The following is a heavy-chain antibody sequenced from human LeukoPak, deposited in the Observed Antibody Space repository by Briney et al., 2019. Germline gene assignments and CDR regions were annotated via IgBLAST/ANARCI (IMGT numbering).Heavy chain of an antibody. CDR2: IHYSGGT. J-gene: IGHJ3*02. D-gene: IGHD6-6*01. CDR3: ARGNKYSSSGRAFDI. CDR1: GGSISSYY. V-gene: IGHV4-59*01. Sequence: SETLSLTCTVSGGSISSYYWSWIRQPPGKGLEWIGYIHYSGGTNYNPSLKSRVTISVDTSKNQFSLKLGSVTAADTAVYYCARGNKYSSSGRAFDIWGQGTMVTVSS.